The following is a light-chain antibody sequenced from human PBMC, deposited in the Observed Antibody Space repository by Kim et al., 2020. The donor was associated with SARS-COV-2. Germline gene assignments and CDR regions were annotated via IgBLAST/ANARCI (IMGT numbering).Light chain of an antibody. Sequence: SYELTRPSSVSVSPGQTARITCSGDVLAKKYARWFQQKPGQAPVLVIYKDSERPSGIPERFSGSSSGTTVTLTISGAQVEDEADYYCYSAADNTWVFGGGTQLTVL. CDR3: YSAADNTWV. J-gene: IGLJ3*02. CDR1: VLAKKY. CDR2: KDS. V-gene: IGLV3-27*01.